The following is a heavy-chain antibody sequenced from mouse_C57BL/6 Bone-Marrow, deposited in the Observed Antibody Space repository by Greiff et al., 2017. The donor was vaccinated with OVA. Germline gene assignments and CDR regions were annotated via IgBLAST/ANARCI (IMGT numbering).Heavy chain of an antibody. V-gene: IGHV1-59*01. Sequence: QVQLQQPGAELVRPGTSVKLSCKASGYTFTSYWMHWVKQRPGQGLEWIGVIDPSDSYTNYNQKFKGKATLTVDTSSSTAYMQLSSLTSEDSAVYYCATHYYGSSYWYVDVWGTGTTVTVSS. CDR2: IDPSDSYT. D-gene: IGHD1-1*01. CDR1: GYTFTSYW. J-gene: IGHJ1*03. CDR3: ATHYYGSSYWYVDV.